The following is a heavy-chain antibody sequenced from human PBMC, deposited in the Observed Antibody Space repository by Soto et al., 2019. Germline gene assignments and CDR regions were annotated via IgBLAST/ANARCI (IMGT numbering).Heavy chain of an antibody. J-gene: IGHJ4*02. CDR2: VSPHGANT. Sequence: GGSLSLSCVASGFPFGSCGMNWVRPAPGKGLEWVAGVSPHGANTYPAHSVRGRFIISRDDSRNTVSLDMNSLRGDDSAVYYCATEGAKTTWNFDYWGQGTVVTVS. D-gene: IGHD1-1*01. V-gene: IGHV3-23*01. CDR1: GFPFGSCG. CDR3: ATEGAKTTWNFDY.